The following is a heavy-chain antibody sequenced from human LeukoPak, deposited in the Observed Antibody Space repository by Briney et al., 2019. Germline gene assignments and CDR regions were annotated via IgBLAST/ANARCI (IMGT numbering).Heavy chain of an antibody. D-gene: IGHD6-19*01. CDR2: INPNSGGT. V-gene: IGHV1-2*02. J-gene: IGHJ4*02. CDR3: ARDYAVAGTGLFDY. CDR1: GYTFTGYY. Sequence: GASVKVSCKASGYTFTGYYMHWVRQAPGQGLEWRGWINPNSGGTNYAQKFQGGVTMTRDTSISTAYMELSRLRSDDTAVYYCARDYAVAGTGLFDYWGQGTLVTVSS.